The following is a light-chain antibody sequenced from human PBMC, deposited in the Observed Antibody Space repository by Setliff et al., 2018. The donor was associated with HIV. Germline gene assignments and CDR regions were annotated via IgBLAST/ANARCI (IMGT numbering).Light chain of an antibody. CDR2: QDN. V-gene: IGLV3-1*01. Sequence: SYELTQPPSVSVPPGQTASITCSGDKLGDKYACWYQQKPGQSPVLVMYQDNKRPSGIPERFSGSNSGNTATLTISGTQAMDEADYYCQAWDSSTAAYVFGTGTKVTVL. CDR3: QAWDSSTAAYV. J-gene: IGLJ1*01. CDR1: KLGDKY.